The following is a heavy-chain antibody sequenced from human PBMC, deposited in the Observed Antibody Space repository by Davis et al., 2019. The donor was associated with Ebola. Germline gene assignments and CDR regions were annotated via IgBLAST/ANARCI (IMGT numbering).Heavy chain of an antibody. CDR1: GYTFTSYA. V-gene: IGHV1-3*01. J-gene: IGHJ3*02. D-gene: IGHD3-22*01. CDR3: ARDYCDSSGYYYDTFDI. Sequence: AASVKVSCKASGYTFTSYAMHWVRQAPGQRLEWMGWINAGNGNTKYSQKFQGRVTITRDTSTTTAYMELRSLRSDDTALYYCARDYCDSSGYYYDTFDIWGQGTMVTVSS. CDR2: INAGNGNT.